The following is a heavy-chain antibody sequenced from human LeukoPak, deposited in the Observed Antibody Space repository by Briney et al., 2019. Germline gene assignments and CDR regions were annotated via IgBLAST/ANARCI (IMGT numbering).Heavy chain of an antibody. CDR2: IYTSGTT. CDR3: AREQLGYCSGGSCYKKILGYYYYMDV. Sequence: SETLSLTSTLSLGSLSIGSYYCGWIRQPAGKGLEWIRRIYTSGTTNYNTSLKSRVTISVDTSKNQFSLKLSSVTAADTAVYYCAREQLGYCSGGSCYKKILGYYYYMDVWGKGTTVTISS. CDR1: LGSLSIGSYY. V-gene: IGHV4-61*02. D-gene: IGHD2-15*01. J-gene: IGHJ6*03.